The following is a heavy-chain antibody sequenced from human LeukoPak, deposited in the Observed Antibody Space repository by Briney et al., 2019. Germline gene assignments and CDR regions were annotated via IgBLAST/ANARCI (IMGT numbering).Heavy chain of an antibody. V-gene: IGHV3-7*03. CDR1: GFTFSNYW. CDR3: ARTIRGY. CDR2: IKEDGSEK. D-gene: IGHD3-10*01. Sequence: GGSLRLSCAASGFTFSNYWMSWVREAPGKGLEWVANIKEDGSEKHYVDSVKGRFTISRDNAKNSLYLQMNSLRVDDTAVYYCARTIRGYWGQGTLVTVSS. J-gene: IGHJ4*02.